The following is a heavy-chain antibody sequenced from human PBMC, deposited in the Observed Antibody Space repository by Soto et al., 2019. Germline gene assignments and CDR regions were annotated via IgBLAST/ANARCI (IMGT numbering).Heavy chain of an antibody. V-gene: IGHV3-23*01. CDR3: AISRYSSSWYYFDY. Sequence: GGSLRLSCAASGFTFSSYAMSWVRQSPGKGLEWVSAISGRGDNTYYADSVKGRFTISRDNSKNTLYLQMNSLRAEDTAVYYCAISRYSSSWYYFDYWGQGTLVTVSS. D-gene: IGHD6-13*01. CDR1: GFTFSSYA. J-gene: IGHJ4*02. CDR2: ISGRGDNT.